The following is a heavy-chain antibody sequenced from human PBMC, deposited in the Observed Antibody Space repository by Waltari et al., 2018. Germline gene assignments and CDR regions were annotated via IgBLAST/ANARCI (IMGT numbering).Heavy chain of an antibody. CDR2: IRGSGVSR. D-gene: IGHD3-9*01. CDR3: AKEGLRYFAWGLDY. J-gene: IGHJ4*02. Sequence: PGKGLERLPAIRGSGVSRYYEESVKGRFTISRETPKNSLYLQMNSMRAEDTAVYYCAKEGLRYFAWGLDYWGQETLVTVSS. V-gene: IGHV3-23*01.